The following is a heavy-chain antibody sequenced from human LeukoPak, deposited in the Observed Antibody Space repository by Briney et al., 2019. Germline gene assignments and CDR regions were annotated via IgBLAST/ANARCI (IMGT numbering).Heavy chain of an antibody. CDR2: IHTSEST. J-gene: IGHJ6*03. V-gene: IGHV4-4*07. D-gene: IGHD6-13*01. CDR1: GGSISIYY. CDR3: ASGTWAAGLDV. Sequence: SETLSLTCTVSGGSISIYYWNWIRQPAGKGLEYIGRIHTSESTNYNPSLKSGVTVSVDTSKKQFSLILRSVTAADTAIYYCASGTWAAGLDVWGKGTTVTVSS.